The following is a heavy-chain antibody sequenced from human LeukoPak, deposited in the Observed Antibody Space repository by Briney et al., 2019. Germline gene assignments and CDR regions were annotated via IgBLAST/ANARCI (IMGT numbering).Heavy chain of an antibody. Sequence: PGGSLRLSCSASGFTFSSYAMHWVRQAPGKGLEYVSAISSNGGSTYYADSVKGRFTISRDNSKNTLYLQMSSLRAEDTAVYYCVTGDYVWGSYRHFFDYWGQGILVTVSS. J-gene: IGHJ4*02. CDR3: VTGDYVWGSYRHFFDY. CDR1: GFTFSSYA. D-gene: IGHD3-16*02. V-gene: IGHV3-64D*06. CDR2: ISSNGGST.